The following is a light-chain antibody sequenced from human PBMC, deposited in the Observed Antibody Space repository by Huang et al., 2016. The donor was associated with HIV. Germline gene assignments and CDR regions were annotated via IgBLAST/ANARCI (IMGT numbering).Light chain of an antibody. V-gene: IGKV1-33*01. J-gene: IGKJ1*01. CDR1: QHIGNY. Sequence: DIQMTQSPSSLSASVGDRVSITCQASQHIGNYLNWYQQKPGQTPKLLIFDASNLETGVSSRFSASGSGTDFTFTITTLQPEDIATYYCQQYDSLPPWTFGQGTRVEI. CDR2: DAS. CDR3: QQYDSLPPWT.